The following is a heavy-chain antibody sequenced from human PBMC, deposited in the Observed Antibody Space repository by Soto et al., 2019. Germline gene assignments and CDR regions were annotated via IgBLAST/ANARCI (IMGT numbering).Heavy chain of an antibody. CDR2: IIPIVGTI. Sequence: QVQVVQSGAEVKKPGSSVKVSCKASGGTFGSYTVNWVRQAPGQGLEWMGRIIPIVGTINYSQKFHGRVTITADTSTSTAYMELTSLRSEDTVVYFCACGYSSSSELWGQGTLVTVSS. J-gene: IGHJ4*02. V-gene: IGHV1-69*08. CDR3: ACGYSSSSEL. CDR1: GGTFGSYT. D-gene: IGHD6-6*01.